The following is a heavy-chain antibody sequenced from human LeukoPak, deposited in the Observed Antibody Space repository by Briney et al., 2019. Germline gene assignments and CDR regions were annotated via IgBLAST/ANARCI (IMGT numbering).Heavy chain of an antibody. D-gene: IGHD1-26*01. CDR3: ARDKIVGATHFDY. J-gene: IGHJ4*02. CDR2: IKQDGSEK. Sequence: GGSLRLSCAPSGFTFSSYWITWVRQAPGKWLDSVANIKQDGSEKYYVDSVKGRFTISRDNAKNSLSLHMNSLRAEDTAVYYCARDKIVGATHFDYWGQGNLVTVSS. CDR1: GFTFSSYW. V-gene: IGHV3-7*01.